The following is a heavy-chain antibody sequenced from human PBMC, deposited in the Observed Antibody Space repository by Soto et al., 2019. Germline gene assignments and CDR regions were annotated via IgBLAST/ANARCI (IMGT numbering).Heavy chain of an antibody. CDR3: ARDPSEGRVGNWFES. V-gene: IGHV3-21*01. CDR2: ISMTTSYV. D-gene: IGHD2-2*01. J-gene: IGHJ5*01. CDR1: GFTFSRYG. Sequence: EVQLVESGGGLVKPGGSLRLSCAASGFTFSRYGMSWVRQAPGKGLEWVSSISMTTSYVYYADSVKGRFSISRDNAKKILYLEMSALRTEDTAVYYCARDPSEGRVGNWFESWVQGTLVTVSS.